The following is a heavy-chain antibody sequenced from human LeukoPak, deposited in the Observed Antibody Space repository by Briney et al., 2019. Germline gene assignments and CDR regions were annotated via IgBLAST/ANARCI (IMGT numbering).Heavy chain of an antibody. Sequence: SETLSLTCNVSGGSISNYYWTWIRQPAGKGLEWIGRIYSSGTTTYNPSLKSRVAMSVDTSRNQFSLKLSSVTAADTAVYYCARTDLRVRGALNYYYYGMDVWGQGTTVTVSS. CDR2: IYSSGTT. CDR3: ARTDLRVRGALNYYYYGMDV. D-gene: IGHD3-10*01. V-gene: IGHV4-4*07. J-gene: IGHJ6*02. CDR1: GGSISNYY.